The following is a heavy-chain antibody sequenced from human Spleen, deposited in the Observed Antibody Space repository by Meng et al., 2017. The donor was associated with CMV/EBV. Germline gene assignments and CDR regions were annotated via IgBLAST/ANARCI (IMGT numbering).Heavy chain of an antibody. CDR1: GFTFPTYT. D-gene: IGHD5-12*01. J-gene: IGHJ5*02. Sequence: GFTFPTYTIDWGRQAPGKGLEWVSSISSNTIYTYYADSVKGRFTISRDIAKNTLYLQMNRLRAEDTAVYYCARGSGYSGYDYGWFGPWGQGTLVTVSS. CDR3: ARGSGYSGYDYGWFGP. V-gene: IGHV3-21*06. CDR2: ISSNTIYT.